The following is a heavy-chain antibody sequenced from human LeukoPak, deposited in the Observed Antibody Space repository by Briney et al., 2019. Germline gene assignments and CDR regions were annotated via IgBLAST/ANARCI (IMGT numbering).Heavy chain of an antibody. CDR2: ISDSGAGT. J-gene: IGHJ4*02. CDR3: AKTGPYYYDF. Sequence: PGGFLRLSCAASGFTFGSYGMTWVRQAPGMGLEWVSSISDSGAGTYYADSVKGRFTISRDNSKNTAYLQMNSLRAEDTAVYFCAKTGPYYYDFWGQGTLVTVSS. CDR1: GFTFGSYG. V-gene: IGHV3-23*01.